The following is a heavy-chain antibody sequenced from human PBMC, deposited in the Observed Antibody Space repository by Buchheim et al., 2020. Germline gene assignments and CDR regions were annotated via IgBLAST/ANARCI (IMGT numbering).Heavy chain of an antibody. J-gene: IGHJ3*02. D-gene: IGHD5-18*01. V-gene: IGHV3-23*01. CDR2: ISGRGGST. CDR3: AKQGHYSYGYKGAFDI. CDR1: GFTFSSYA. Sequence: EVQLLESGGGLVQPGGSLRLSCAASGFTFSSYAMSWVRQAPGKGLGGVSAISGRGGSTYYADSVKGWFTISRDNSKNTLYLQMNSLRAEDTAVYYCAKQGHYSYGYKGAFDIWGQGT.